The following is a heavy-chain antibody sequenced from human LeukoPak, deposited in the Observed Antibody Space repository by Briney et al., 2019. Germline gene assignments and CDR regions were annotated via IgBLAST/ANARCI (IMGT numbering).Heavy chain of an antibody. V-gene: IGHV3-64D*09. CDR3: VKDDVYYYDSGDYPH. CDR1: GFTLSNYA. D-gene: IGHD3-22*01. Sequence: PGGSLRLSCSASGFTLSNYAMHWVRQAPGKRLEYVSAINGNGGSTYYTDSVKGRFTISRDNSKNTLYLQMSSLRAEDTAVYYCVKDDVYYYDSGDYPHWGQGTLVTVSS. CDR2: INGNGGST. J-gene: IGHJ4*02.